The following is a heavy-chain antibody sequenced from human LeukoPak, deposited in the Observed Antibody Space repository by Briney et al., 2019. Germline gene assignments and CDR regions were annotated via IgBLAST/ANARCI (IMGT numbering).Heavy chain of an antibody. CDR2: FDPEDGET. Sequence: ASVKVSCKVSGYTLTELSMHWVRQAPGKGLEWMGGFDPEDGETIYAQKFQGRVTMTEDTSTDTAYMELSRLRSEDTAVYYCATELPTLDIVVVPAAIGALVWGQGTMVTVSS. CDR3: ATELPTLDIVVVPAAIGALV. V-gene: IGHV1-24*01. J-gene: IGHJ3*01. D-gene: IGHD2-2*01. CDR1: GYTLTELS.